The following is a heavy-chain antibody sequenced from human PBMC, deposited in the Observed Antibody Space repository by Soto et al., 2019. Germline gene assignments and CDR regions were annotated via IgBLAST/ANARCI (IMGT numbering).Heavy chain of an antibody. Sequence: QVQLQQWGAGLLKPSETLSLTCAVYGGSFSGYYWSWIRQPPGKGLESIGEINHSGSTNYNPSLKGRVTISVDTSKNQFSLKLSSVTAADTAVYYGARGGNYYDPGYSSRSYGMDVWGQGTTVTVSS. V-gene: IGHV4-34*01. CDR1: GGSFSGYY. CDR3: ARGGNYYDPGYSSRSYGMDV. CDR2: INHSGST. J-gene: IGHJ6*02. D-gene: IGHD3-22*01.